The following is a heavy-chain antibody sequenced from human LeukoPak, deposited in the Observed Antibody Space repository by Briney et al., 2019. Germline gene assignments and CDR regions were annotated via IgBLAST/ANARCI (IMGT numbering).Heavy chain of an antibody. Sequence: PSETLSLTCTVSGGSISSGGYYWSWIRQHPGTGLEWIGYIYYSGSTYYNPSLKSRVTISVDTSKNQFSLKLSSVTAADTAVYYCASADLVEEGSWAFDYWGQGTLVTVSS. V-gene: IGHV4-31*03. CDR3: ASADLVEEGSWAFDY. D-gene: IGHD2-15*01. CDR1: GGSISSGGYY. CDR2: IYYSGST. J-gene: IGHJ4*02.